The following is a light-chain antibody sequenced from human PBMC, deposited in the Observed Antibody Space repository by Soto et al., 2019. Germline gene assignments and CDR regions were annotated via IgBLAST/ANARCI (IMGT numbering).Light chain of an antibody. V-gene: IGKV3-20*01. Sequence: EIVLTQSPGTLSLSPGERATLSCRASHSVSSSYLAWYQQKPGQAPRLLIYGASSRATGIPDRFSGTGSGTDFTLTISRLEPEDFAVYYCQQYGGSPPFTFGTGTKVDIK. CDR2: GAS. J-gene: IGKJ3*01. CDR1: HSVSSSY. CDR3: QQYGGSPPFT.